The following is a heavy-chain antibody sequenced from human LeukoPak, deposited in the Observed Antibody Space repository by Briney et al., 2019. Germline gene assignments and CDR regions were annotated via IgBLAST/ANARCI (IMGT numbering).Heavy chain of an antibody. CDR3: AGTGCHLGFDP. CDR1: GYTFTSYY. J-gene: IGHJ5*02. V-gene: IGHV1-46*01. Sequence: GASVKVSCKASGYTFTSYYMHWVRQAPGQGLEWMGIINPSGGSTSYAQKFQGRVTMTRDMSTSTVYMELSSLRSEDTAVYYCAGTGCHLGFDPWGEGTLATVSS. D-gene: IGHD3-10*01. CDR2: INPSGGST.